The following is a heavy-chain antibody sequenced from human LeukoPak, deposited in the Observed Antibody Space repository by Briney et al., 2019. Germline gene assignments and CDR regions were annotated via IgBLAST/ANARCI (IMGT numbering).Heavy chain of an antibody. D-gene: IGHD6-19*01. CDR1: GFTFTDYY. Sequence: GGSLRLSCAASGFTFTDYYMTWVRQGPGRGLEWVSYISLSGNTIYYADSVEGRFTISRDNAKNSLYLQMNSLRAEDTAVYYCARQSGWHTEYYFDYWGQGTLVTVSS. CDR3: ARQSGWHTEYYFDY. CDR2: ISLSGNTI. V-gene: IGHV3-11*04. J-gene: IGHJ4*02.